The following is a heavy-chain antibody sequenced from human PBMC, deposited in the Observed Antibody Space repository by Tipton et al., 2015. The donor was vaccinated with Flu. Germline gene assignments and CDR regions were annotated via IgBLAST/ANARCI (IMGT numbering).Heavy chain of an antibody. Sequence: LRLSCAVSGGSISSGGYSWSWIRQPPGKGLEWIGYIYHSGSTYYNPSLKSRVTISVDRSKNQFSLKLSSVTAADTAVYYCARVGPYYYGMDVWGQGTTVTVSS. CDR1: GGSISSGGYS. CDR3: ARVGPYYYGMDV. V-gene: IGHV4-30-2*01. CDR2: IYHSGST. J-gene: IGHJ6*02. D-gene: IGHD3/OR15-3a*01.